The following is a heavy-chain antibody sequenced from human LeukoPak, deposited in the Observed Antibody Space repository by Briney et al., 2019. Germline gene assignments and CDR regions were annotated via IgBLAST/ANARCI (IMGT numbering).Heavy chain of an antibody. V-gene: IGHV1-69*13. J-gene: IGHJ4*02. D-gene: IGHD6-19*01. CDR1: GGTFSSYA. CDR3: ARDLSGSFSGYSSGWSYFDY. Sequence: EASVKVSCKASGGTFSSYAISWVRQAPGQGLEWMGGIIPIFGTANYAQKFQGRVTITADESTSTAYMELSSLRSEDTAVYYCARDLSGSFSGYSSGWSYFDYWGQGTPVTVSS. CDR2: IIPIFGTA.